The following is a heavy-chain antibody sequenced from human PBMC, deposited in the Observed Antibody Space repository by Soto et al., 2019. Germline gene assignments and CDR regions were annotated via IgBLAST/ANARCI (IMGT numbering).Heavy chain of an antibody. V-gene: IGHV3-30-3*01. D-gene: IGHD1-7*01. CDR3: DTGTTDGTDFET. Sequence: PGGSLRLSCAASGFTFSSSPVHWVRQAPGKGLEWVAVISYDGSNKYYADSVKGRFTISRDNSKNTLYLQMNSLRAEDTAVYYCDTGTTDGTDFETWGQGDMLPISS. J-gene: IGHJ4*03. CDR1: GFTFSSSP. CDR2: ISYDGSNK.